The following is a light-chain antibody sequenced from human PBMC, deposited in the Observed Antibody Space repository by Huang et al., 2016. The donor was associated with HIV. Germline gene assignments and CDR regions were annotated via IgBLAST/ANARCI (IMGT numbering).Light chain of an antibody. CDR2: DKS. J-gene: IGKJ4*01. CDR1: QSVSPY. CDR3: QQRSNWPLT. V-gene: IGKV3-11*01. Sequence: EIVLTQSPATLSLSPGERATLSCRASQSVSPYLAWYQQKPGQAPRLLIYDKSNRATGIPARFSGSGSGTDFTLTISSLEPEDFAVYYCQQRSNWPLTFGGGTKVEIK.